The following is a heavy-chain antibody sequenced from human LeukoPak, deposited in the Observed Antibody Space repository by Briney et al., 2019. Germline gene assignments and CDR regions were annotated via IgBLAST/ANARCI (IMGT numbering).Heavy chain of an antibody. D-gene: IGHD5-24*01. Sequence: TGGSLRLSCAASGFTFSSYWMHWVRQTPGKGLVCVSRINSAGSSTDYADSVKGRFTISRDNAKNTLYLQMNSLRAEDMAVYYCVRAHPKMVPDYWGQGTLVTVSS. CDR3: VRAHPKMVPDY. CDR2: INSAGSST. V-gene: IGHV3-74*01. J-gene: IGHJ4*02. CDR1: GFTFSSYW.